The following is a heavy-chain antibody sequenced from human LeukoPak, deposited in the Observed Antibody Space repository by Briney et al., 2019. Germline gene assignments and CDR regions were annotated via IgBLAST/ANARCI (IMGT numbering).Heavy chain of an antibody. Sequence: SETLSLTCTVSGGPISSYYWSWIRQPPGKGLEWIGYIYYSGSTNYNPSLKSRVTISVDTSKNQFSLKLSSVTAADTAVYYCGRGGYCSGGSYYYYFDYWGKGTLGTVS. D-gene: IGHD2-15*01. V-gene: IGHV4-59*01. J-gene: IGHJ4*02. CDR3: GRGGYCSGGSYYYYFDY. CDR2: IYYSGST. CDR1: GGPISSYY.